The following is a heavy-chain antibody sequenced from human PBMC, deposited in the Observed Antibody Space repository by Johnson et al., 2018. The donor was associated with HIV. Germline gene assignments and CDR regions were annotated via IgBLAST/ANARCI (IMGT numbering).Heavy chain of an antibody. V-gene: IGHV3-30*02. D-gene: IGHD7-27*01. J-gene: IGHJ3*02. CDR1: GFTFRDYY. Sequence: QVQLVESGGGLVKPGGSLRLSCAASGFTFRDYYMNWIRQAPGKGLEWVAFIRHEGTNKYYADSVKGRFTISRYNSKNTLYLQMNSLRAEDTAVYYCARDQGITGGDAFDIWGQGTMVTVSS. CDR2: IRHEGTNK. CDR3: ARDQGITGGDAFDI.